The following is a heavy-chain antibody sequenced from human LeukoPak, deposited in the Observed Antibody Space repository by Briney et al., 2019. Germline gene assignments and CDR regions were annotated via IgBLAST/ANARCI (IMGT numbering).Heavy chain of an antibody. Sequence: GASVKVSCKASGYTFTGYYMHWVRQAPGQGLEWMGWINPNSGGTNYAQKFQGRVTMTRDTSISTAYMELSRLRSDDTAVYYCARGGSGTSMVRGESNWFDPWGQGTLVTVSS. CDR3: ARGGSGTSMVRGESNWFDP. D-gene: IGHD3-10*01. CDR2: INPNSGGT. CDR1: GYTFTGYY. J-gene: IGHJ5*02. V-gene: IGHV1-2*02.